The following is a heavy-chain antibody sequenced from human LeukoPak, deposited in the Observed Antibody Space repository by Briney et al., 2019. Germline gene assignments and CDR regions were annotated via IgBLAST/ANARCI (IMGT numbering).Heavy chain of an antibody. CDR1: GFTFNNHW. V-gene: IGHV3-7*05. Sequence: PGGSLRLSCAASGFTFNNHWMSWVRQAPGKGREWVANIKQDGSEKYYVDSVKGRFTISSDNAKNSLYLQMNSLRAEDTAMYYCARGPGYIYGPRDAFDVWGQGTMVTVSS. J-gene: IGHJ3*01. CDR2: IKQDGSEK. D-gene: IGHD5-18*01. CDR3: ARGPGYIYGPRDAFDV.